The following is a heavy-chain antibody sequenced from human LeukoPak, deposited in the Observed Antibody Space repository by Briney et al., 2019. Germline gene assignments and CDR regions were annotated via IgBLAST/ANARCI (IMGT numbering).Heavy chain of an antibody. J-gene: IGHJ3*02. V-gene: IGHV4-39*07. CDR2: IYHSGST. CDR3: ARLLSPFTYYDYVWGSYRYSDAFDI. D-gene: IGHD3-16*02. CDR1: GGSISSSSYY. Sequence: SETLSLTCTVSGGSISSSSYYWGWIRQPPGKGLEWIGSIYHSGSTYYNPSLKSRVTISVDTSKNQFSLKLSSVTAADTAVYYCARLLSPFTYYDYVWGSYRYSDAFDIWGQGTMVTVSS.